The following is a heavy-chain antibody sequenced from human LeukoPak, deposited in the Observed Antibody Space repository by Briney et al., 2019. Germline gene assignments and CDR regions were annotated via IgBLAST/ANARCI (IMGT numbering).Heavy chain of an antibody. J-gene: IGHJ3*02. D-gene: IGHD3-22*01. CDR2: ISGSGGST. CDR3: AKVPTCDSSGYYYVLDTFDI. Sequence: GGSLRLSCAASGFTFSSYAMSWVRQTPGKGLEWVSAISGSGGSTYYADSVKGRFTISRDNSKNTLYLQMNSLRAEDTAVYYCAKVPTCDSSGYYYVLDTFDIWGQGTMVTVSS. V-gene: IGHV3-23*01. CDR1: GFTFSSYA.